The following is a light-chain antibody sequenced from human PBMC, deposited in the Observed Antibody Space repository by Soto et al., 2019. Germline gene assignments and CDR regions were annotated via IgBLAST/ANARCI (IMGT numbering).Light chain of an antibody. J-gene: IGKJ2*01. CDR3: QHYHGWPFT. Sequence: EILMTQSPATLSVSSGERATLSCRASQSVSRDLAWYQHHPGQAPRLLIYGASTRVTGTPPRFSGSGSGTEFTLTITRLQAEDFAVYYCQHYHGWPFTFGQGTKLEMK. CDR1: QSVSRD. CDR2: GAS. V-gene: IGKV3-15*01.